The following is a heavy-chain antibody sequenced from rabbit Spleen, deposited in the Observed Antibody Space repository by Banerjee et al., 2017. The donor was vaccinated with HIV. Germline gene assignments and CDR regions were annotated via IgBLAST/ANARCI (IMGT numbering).Heavy chain of an antibody. J-gene: IGHJ6*01. Sequence: QLVESGGGLVQPGGSLKLSCKASGFDFSRYYASWVRQAPGKGLEWIGDIDPIFGIAVYASWVNGRFTISSHNAQNTLYLQLNSLTAADTATYFCVREVAGKFGLWGQGTLVTVS. CDR2: IDPIFGIA. V-gene: IGHV1S7*01. CDR3: VREVAGKFGL. D-gene: IGHD4-1*01. CDR1: GFDFSRYY.